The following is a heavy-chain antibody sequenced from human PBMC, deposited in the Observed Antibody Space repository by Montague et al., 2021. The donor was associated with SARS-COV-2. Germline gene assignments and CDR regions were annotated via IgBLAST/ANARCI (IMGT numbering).Heavy chain of an antibody. D-gene: IGHD5-12*01. Sequence: SLRLSCAASGFSFSSYHMNWVRQAPGKGLEWVSSISPSGDYIYSADSLKGRFIISRDNAKNSLYLQMSSLRAEDTAIYYCARASWIVATVPGYWGQGTLVTVSS. V-gene: IGHV3-21*01. J-gene: IGHJ4*02. CDR1: GFSFSSYH. CDR2: ISPSGDYI. CDR3: ARASWIVATVPGY.